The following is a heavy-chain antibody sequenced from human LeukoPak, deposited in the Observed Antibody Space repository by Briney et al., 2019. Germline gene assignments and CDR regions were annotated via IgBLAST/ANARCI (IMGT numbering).Heavy chain of an antibody. J-gene: IGHJ5*02. CDR3: ARSPDCSSTSCPNWFDP. V-gene: IGHV4-4*07. Sequence: SETLSLTCTVSGGSISSYYWSWIRQPAGKGLEWIGRIYTSGSTNYNPSLKSRVTMSVDTSKNQFSLKLSSVTAADTAVYYCARSPDCSSTSCPNWFDPWGQGTLVTVSS. CDR2: IYTSGST. D-gene: IGHD2-2*01. CDR1: GGSISSYY.